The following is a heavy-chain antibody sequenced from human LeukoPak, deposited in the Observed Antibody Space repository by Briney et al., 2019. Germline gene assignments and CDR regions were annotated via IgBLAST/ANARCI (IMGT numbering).Heavy chain of an antibody. V-gene: IGHV4-38-2*02. D-gene: IGHD2-2*01. Sequence: PSETLSLTCTVSGYSMKSGYYWGWIRQSPGKGLEWMGSMFHSGSTYDNASLKSRVSISIDTSKNQFSLKLSSVTAADTAVYYCARERREQLLPPYTRSVTYFDYWGQGTLVTVSS. J-gene: IGHJ4*02. CDR3: ARERREQLLPPYTRSVTYFDY. CDR1: GYSMKSGYY. CDR2: MFHSGST.